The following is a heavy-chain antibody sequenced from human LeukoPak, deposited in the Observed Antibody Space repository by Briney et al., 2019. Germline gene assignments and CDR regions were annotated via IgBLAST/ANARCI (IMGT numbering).Heavy chain of an antibody. V-gene: IGHV1-69*13. CDR1: GGTFSSYA. Sequence: SVEVSCKASGGTFSSYAISWVRQAPGQGLEWMGGIIPIFGTANYAQKFQGRVTITADESTSTAYMELSSLRSEDTAVYYCARGIAVAANFDYWGQGTLVTVSS. J-gene: IGHJ4*02. D-gene: IGHD6-19*01. CDR3: ARGIAVAANFDY. CDR2: IIPIFGTA.